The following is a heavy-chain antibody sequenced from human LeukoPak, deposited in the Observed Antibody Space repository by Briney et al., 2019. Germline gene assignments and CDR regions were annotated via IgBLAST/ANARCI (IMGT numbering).Heavy chain of an antibody. Sequence: ASVKVSCKASGYTFTNYYMHWVRQAPGQGLEWMGIINPSGGSTTYAQRFQGRVTMTRDTSTSTVYMELSSLRSEDTAVYYCARALGSLDLFDYWGQGTLVTVSS. D-gene: IGHD3-16*01. CDR2: INPSGGST. J-gene: IGHJ4*02. CDR1: GYTFTNYY. V-gene: IGHV1-46*01. CDR3: ARALGSLDLFDY.